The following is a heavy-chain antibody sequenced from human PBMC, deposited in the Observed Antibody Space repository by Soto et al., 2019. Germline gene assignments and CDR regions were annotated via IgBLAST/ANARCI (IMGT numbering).Heavy chain of an antibody. CDR1: GYTFTSYA. V-gene: IGHV1-3*01. CDR3: TRGAGVYGNYMGYLDY. Sequence: QVQLVQSGPEVKKPGASVKVSCKASGYTFTSYAMHWVRQAPGQRREWMGWFNAGNGNTKYSEKFQGRVTINRDTSASTAYMELSSLRSEDTAVYYCTRGAGVYGNYMGYLDYWGQGTLVTVSS. CDR2: FNAGNGNT. D-gene: IGHD3-3*01. J-gene: IGHJ4*02.